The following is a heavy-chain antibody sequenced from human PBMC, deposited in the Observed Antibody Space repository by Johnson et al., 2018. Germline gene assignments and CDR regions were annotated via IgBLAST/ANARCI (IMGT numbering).Heavy chain of an antibody. J-gene: IGHJ6*02. V-gene: IGHV3-7*01. CDR1: GFTFSSYW. D-gene: IGHD5-24*01. Sequence: EVQLVESGGGLVQAGGSLRLSCAASGFTFSSYWMTWVRQAPGKGLEWVANIHEDGSEKHYVDSVKGRFTISRDNAKNSLYLQMNSLRAEDTAVYYCARGRWLTGMDVWGQGTTVTVSS. CDR2: IHEDGSEK. CDR3: ARGRWLTGMDV.